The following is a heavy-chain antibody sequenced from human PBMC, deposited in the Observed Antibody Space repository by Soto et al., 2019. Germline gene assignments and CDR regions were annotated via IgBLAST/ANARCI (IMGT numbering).Heavy chain of an antibody. Sequence: QVQLVESGGGVVQPGRSLRLSCAASGFTFSSYAMHWVRQAPGKGLEWVAVISYDGSNKYYADSVKGRFTISRDNSKNTLYLQMNSLRAEDTAVYYCASTSTSFSYYYYGMDVWGQGTTVTVSS. D-gene: IGHD2-2*01. CDR2: ISYDGSNK. V-gene: IGHV3-30-3*01. CDR3: ASTSTSFSYYYYGMDV. CDR1: GFTFSSYA. J-gene: IGHJ6*02.